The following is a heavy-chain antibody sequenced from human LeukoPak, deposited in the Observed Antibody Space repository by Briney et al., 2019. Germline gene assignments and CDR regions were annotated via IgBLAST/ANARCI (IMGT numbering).Heavy chain of an antibody. CDR2: IYPADSDT. Sequence: GESLKISCKGSGYSFTHYWIGWVRQMPGKGLEWMGLIYPADSDTRYSPSFQGQVTISADKSINTAYLQWSSLKASDTAMYYCARFRTGYSDYWGQGTLVTVSS. V-gene: IGHV5-51*01. D-gene: IGHD3/OR15-3a*01. CDR3: ARFRTGYSDY. J-gene: IGHJ4*02. CDR1: GYSFTHYW.